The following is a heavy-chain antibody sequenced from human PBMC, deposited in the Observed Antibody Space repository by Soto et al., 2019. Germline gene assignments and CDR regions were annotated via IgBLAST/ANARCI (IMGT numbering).Heavy chain of an antibody. CDR3: XXXXTXXXYSWFDS. V-gene: IGHV1-3*05. CDR1: GYTFSSYA. D-gene: IGHD4-4*01. Sequence: QVQLVQSGAEEKKPGASVKVSCKASGYTFSSYAMHWVRQAPGXXLXWMGWINAGNGDTKYSQKLQGRVTITRDTXXXXXXXXXXXXXXXXXXXXXXXXXXTXXXYSWFDSWGQGTLVTVSS. J-gene: IGHJ5*01. CDR2: INAGNGDT.